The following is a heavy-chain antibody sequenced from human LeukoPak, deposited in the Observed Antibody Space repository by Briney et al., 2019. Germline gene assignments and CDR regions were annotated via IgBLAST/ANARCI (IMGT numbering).Heavy chain of an antibody. Sequence: GGSLRLSCAASGFTFSSYWMSWVRQAPGKGLEWVANIKQDGSEKYYVDSVKGRFTISRDNAKNSLYLQMNSLRAEDTAVYYCARVGIAGYDFWSGYYNPFYYGMDVWGQGTTVTVSS. D-gene: IGHD3-3*01. J-gene: IGHJ6*02. CDR3: ARVGIAGYDFWSGYYNPFYYGMDV. CDR2: IKQDGSEK. CDR1: GFTFSSYW. V-gene: IGHV3-7*03.